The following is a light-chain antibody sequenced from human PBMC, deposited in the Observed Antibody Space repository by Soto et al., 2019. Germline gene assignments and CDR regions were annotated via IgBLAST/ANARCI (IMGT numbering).Light chain of an antibody. CDR2: DAS. J-gene: IGKJ3*01. V-gene: IGKV1-5*01. CDR1: QSISSW. CDR3: QQYNSYPFT. Sequence: DIQMTQSPSTLSASVGDRVTITCRASQSISSWLAWYQQKPGKAPKLLIYDASSLESGVPSRFSGSGSGTESTITISSLQPDDFATYYCQQYNSYPFTFGPGTKVDIK.